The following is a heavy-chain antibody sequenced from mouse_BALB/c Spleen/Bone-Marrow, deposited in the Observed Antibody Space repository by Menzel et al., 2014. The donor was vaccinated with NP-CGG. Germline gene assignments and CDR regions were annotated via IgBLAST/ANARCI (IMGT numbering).Heavy chain of an antibody. CDR2: INPSNGRT. V-gene: IGHV1S81*02. CDR1: GYTFTSYW. CDR3: ARTYFDY. J-gene: IGHJ2*01. Sequence: QVQLQQSGAELVKPGASVKLFCKASGYTFTSYWMHWVKQRPGQGLEWIGEINPSNGRTNYNEKFKSKATLTVDKSSSTAYMQLSSLTSEDSAVYYCARTYFDYWGQGATLTVSS.